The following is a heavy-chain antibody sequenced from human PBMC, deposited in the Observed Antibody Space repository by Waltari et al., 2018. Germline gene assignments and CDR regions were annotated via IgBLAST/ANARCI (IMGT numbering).Heavy chain of an antibody. Sequence: QVQLVQSGAEVKKSGASVRVSCRASGYTFTSCDINWVRQATGQGLEWMAWQNPGSGNTVSTQKFRGRVTITRDTSITTAYMELSSLTYEDTATYYCARGGSGSPSPYAFDIWGQGTTVTVSS. V-gene: IGHV1-8*02. CDR2: QNPGSGNT. D-gene: IGHD3-10*01. CDR3: ARGGSGSPSPYAFDI. CDR1: GYTFTSCD. J-gene: IGHJ3*02.